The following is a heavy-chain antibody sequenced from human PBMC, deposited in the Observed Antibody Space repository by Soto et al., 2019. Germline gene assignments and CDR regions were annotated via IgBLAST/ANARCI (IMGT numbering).Heavy chain of an antibody. V-gene: IGHV3-23*01. Sequence: PGGSLRLSCAASGFTFSSYAMSWVRQAPGKGLERVSAISGSGGSTYYADSVKGRFTISRDNSKNTLYLQMNSLRAEDTAVYYCAKDHRRNWNFPSYWGQGTLVTVSS. D-gene: IGHD1-7*01. J-gene: IGHJ4*02. CDR3: AKDHRRNWNFPSY. CDR2: ISGSGGST. CDR1: GFTFSSYA.